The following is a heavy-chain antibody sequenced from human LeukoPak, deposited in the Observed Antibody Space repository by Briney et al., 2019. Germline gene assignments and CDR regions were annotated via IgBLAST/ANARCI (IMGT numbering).Heavy chain of an antibody. J-gene: IGHJ4*02. Sequence: ASVKVSCKASGYTFTGYYMHWVRQAPGQGLEWMGWINPNSGGTNYAQKFQGRVTMTRDTSISTAYMELSRLRSDDTAVYYCARRVVGTYYFDYWGQGTLVTVSS. CDR1: GYTFTGYY. CDR3: ARRVVGTYYFDY. V-gene: IGHV1-2*02. D-gene: IGHD1-26*01. CDR2: INPNSGGT.